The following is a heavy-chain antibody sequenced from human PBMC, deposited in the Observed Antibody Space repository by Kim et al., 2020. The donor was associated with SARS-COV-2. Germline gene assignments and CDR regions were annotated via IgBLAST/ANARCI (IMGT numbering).Heavy chain of an antibody. CDR2: IIPILGIA. CDR1: GGTFSSYA. V-gene: IGHV1-69*04. CDR3: ARDRRRYSSSWPFDY. J-gene: IGHJ4*02. Sequence: SVKVSCKASGGTFSSYAISWVRQAPGQGLEWMGRIIPILGIANYAQKFQGRVTITADKSTSTAYMELSSLRSEDTAVYYCARDRRRYSSSWPFDYWGQGTLVTVSS. D-gene: IGHD6-13*01.